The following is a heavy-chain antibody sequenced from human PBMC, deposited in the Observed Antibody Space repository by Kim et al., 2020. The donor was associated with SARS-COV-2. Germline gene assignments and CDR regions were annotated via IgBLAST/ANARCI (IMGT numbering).Heavy chain of an antibody. CDR1: GGSVSGTYY. CDR2: IYYRGST. V-gene: IGHV4-61*01. CDR3: ARSEEYTGYDSTDYYDY. Sequence: SETLSLTCTVSGGSVSGTYYWTWIRQPPGKGLEWIGYIYYRGSTNYNPSLKSRVTISVDKSKNQFSLKLSSVTAADTAVYYCARSEEYTGYDSTDYYDY. D-gene: IGHD5-12*01. J-gene: IGHJ4*01.